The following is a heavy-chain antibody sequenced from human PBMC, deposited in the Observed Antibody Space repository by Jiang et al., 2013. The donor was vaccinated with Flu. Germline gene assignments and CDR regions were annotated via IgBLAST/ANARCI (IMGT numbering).Heavy chain of an antibody. J-gene: IGHJ4*02. V-gene: IGHV4-59*13. CDR2: IYYSGST. CDR3: ARVYRFGEPYFDY. CDR1: GGSISSYY. D-gene: IGHD3-10*01. Sequence: GLVKPSETLSLTCTVSGGSISSYYWSWIRQPPGKGLEWIGYIYYSGSTNYNPSLKSRVTISVDTSKNQFSLKLSSVTAADTAVYYCARVYRFGEPYFDYWGQGTLVTVSS.